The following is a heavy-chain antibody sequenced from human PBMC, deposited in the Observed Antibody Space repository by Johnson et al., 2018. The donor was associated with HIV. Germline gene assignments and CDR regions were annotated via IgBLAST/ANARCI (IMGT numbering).Heavy chain of an antibody. V-gene: IGHV3-30*03. J-gene: IGHJ3*02. CDR2: ISNDGSNP. CDR3: ARGYTWNDVSI. CDR1: GFTFSDYY. D-gene: IGHD1-1*01. Sequence: QVQLVESGGGLVKPGGSLRLSCEVSGFTFSDYYMHWVRQAPGKGLEWVAIISNDGSNPYFADSVKGRFTISRDNFKNTVYLQMNSLRTVDTAVYYCARGYTWNDVSIWGQGTMVTVSS.